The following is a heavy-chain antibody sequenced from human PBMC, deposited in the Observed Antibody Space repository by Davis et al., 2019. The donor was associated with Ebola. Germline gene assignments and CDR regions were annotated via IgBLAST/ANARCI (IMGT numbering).Heavy chain of an antibody. Sequence: GGSLRLSCAASGFTFSNYWMHWVRQAPGKGLEWVSSISSSSSYIYYADSVKGRFTISRDNSKNTLYLQMNSLRAEDTAVYYCARDRGMYYDFWSGYSHNGMDVWGQGTTVTVSS. V-gene: IGHV3-21*01. CDR1: GFTFSNYW. CDR3: ARDRGMYYDFWSGYSHNGMDV. CDR2: ISSSSSYI. D-gene: IGHD3-3*01. J-gene: IGHJ6*02.